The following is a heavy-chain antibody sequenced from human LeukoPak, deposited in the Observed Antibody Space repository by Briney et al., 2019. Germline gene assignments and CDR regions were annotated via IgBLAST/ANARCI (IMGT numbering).Heavy chain of an antibody. CDR2: IKEDGSEK. V-gene: IGHV3-7*01. Sequence: PGGSLRLSCAASGFTFSSYSMNWVRQAPGKGLEWVANIKEDGSEKYCVDSVKGRFTISRDNAKNSLYLQMDSLRAEDTALYYCSRGLPEGGYRYGQPGQDYWGQGTLVTVSS. D-gene: IGHD5-18*01. J-gene: IGHJ4*02. CDR3: SRGLPEGGYRYGQPGQDY. CDR1: GFTFSSYS.